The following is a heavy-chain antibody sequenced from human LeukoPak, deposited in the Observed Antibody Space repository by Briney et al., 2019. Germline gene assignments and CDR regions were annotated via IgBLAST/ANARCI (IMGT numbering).Heavy chain of an antibody. D-gene: IGHD2-2*01. Sequence: ASAKVSCKASGGTFSSYAISWVRQAPGQGLEWMGGIIPIFGTANYAQKFQGRVTITADESTSTAYMELSSLRSEDTAVYYCASQRNIVVVPAAFDYWGQGTLVSVSS. J-gene: IGHJ4*02. CDR3: ASQRNIVVVPAAFDY. V-gene: IGHV1-69*13. CDR1: GGTFSSYA. CDR2: IIPIFGTA.